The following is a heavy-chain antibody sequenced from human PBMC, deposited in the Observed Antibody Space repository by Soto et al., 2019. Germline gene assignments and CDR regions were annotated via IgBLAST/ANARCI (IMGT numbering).Heavy chain of an antibody. CDR3: ARGVYDFWSGYTKYYFDD. V-gene: IGHV4-34*01. CDR1: GGSFSGYY. Sequence: PSETLSLTCAVYGGSFSGYYWSWIRQPPGKGLEWIGEINHSGSTNYNPSLKSRVTISVDTSKNQFSLKLSSVTAADTAVYYCARGVYDFWSGYTKYYFDDSGQGTLVTVSS. CDR2: INHSGST. D-gene: IGHD3-3*01. J-gene: IGHJ4*02.